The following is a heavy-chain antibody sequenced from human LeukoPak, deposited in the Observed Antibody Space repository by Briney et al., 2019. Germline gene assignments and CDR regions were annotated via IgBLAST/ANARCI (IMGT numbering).Heavy chain of an antibody. J-gene: IGHJ3*02. CDR2: IYYSGTT. D-gene: IGHD4-23*01. CDR1: GGSISSSIYY. V-gene: IGHV4-30-4*08. Sequence: SETLSLTCIVSGGSISSSIYYWAWVRQPPGKGLEWIGCIYYSGTTYYNPSLKSRVTISVDTSKNQFSLKLSSVTAADTAVYYCARVDGIGNDYGGPGAFDIWGQGTMVTVSS. CDR3: ARVDGIGNDYGGPGAFDI.